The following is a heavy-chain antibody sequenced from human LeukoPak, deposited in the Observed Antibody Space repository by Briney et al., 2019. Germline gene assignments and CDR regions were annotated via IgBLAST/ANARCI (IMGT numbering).Heavy chain of an antibody. V-gene: IGHV3-53*01. CDR3: AKRGAEVGATVAPGDY. Sequence: GGSLRLSCAASGFNVSSNYMSWVRQAPGKGLEWVSIIYSGGSTYYADSVKGRLIISRDSSKNTLYLQMNSLRAEDTAVYYCAKRGAEVGATVAPGDYWGQGTLVTVSS. CDR1: GFNVSSNY. CDR2: IYSGGST. D-gene: IGHD1-26*01. J-gene: IGHJ4*02.